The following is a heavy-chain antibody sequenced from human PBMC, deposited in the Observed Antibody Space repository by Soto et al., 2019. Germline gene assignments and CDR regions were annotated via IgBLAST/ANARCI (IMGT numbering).Heavy chain of an antibody. CDR3: ARENYHYGSSGYYVEARDAFDN. CDR2: INPNSGGT. J-gene: IGHJ3*02. V-gene: IGHV1-2*04. Sequence: ASVKVSCKGSGGTFNRYTITWVRQAPGQGLEWMGWINPNSGGTSYAQKFQGWVTMTRDTSISTAYMELSRLRSDDTAVYYCARENYHYGSSGYYVEARDAFDNWGQGTMVTVS. D-gene: IGHD3-22*01. CDR1: GGTFNRYT.